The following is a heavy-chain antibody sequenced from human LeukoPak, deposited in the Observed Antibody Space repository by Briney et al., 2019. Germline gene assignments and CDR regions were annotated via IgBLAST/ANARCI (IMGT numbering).Heavy chain of an antibody. D-gene: IGHD2-2*01. CDR2: IRYDGCIK. CDR1: GFTFSTYG. Sequence: PGGSLRLSCAASGFTFSTYGMHWVRQAPGKGLEWVAFIRYDGCIKYYADSVKGRFTISRDNSKNTLYLQMNSLRAEDTAVYYCAKDLGRHCSYTSCIGDYWGQGTLVTVSS. CDR3: AKDLGRHCSYTSCIGDY. J-gene: IGHJ4*02. V-gene: IGHV3-30*02.